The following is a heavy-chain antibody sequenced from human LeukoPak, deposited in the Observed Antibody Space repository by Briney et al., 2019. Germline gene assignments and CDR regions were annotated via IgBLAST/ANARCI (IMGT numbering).Heavy chain of an antibody. V-gene: IGHV3-23*01. CDR3: AKEPQYSSSWSLDY. CDR1: GFTFSSYA. D-gene: IGHD6-13*01. CDR2: ISGSGGST. J-gene: IGHJ4*02. Sequence: PGGSLRLSCAGSGFTFSSYAMSWVRQAPGKGLEWVSAISGSGGSTYYADSVKGRFTISRDNSKNTLYLQMNSLRAEDTAVYYCAKEPQYSSSWSLDYWGQGTLVTVSS.